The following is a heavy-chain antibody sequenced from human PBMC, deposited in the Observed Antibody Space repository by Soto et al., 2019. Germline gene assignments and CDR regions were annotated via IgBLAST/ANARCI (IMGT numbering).Heavy chain of an antibody. V-gene: IGHV1-46*01. CDR3: GGAAGRSGKLSGFAP. D-gene: IGHD1-7*01. J-gene: IGHJ5*02. CDR1: GYTFTSYN. Sequence: QVQLVQSGAEVKKPGASVKVSCKASGYTFTSYNMHWVRQAPGQGLEWVGMINPLGFSTTYAQKSGGRYTKTRKRSTSTVYRKRKTLRSDDTAVYYWGGAAGRSGKLSGFAPGGQEPLVTV. CDR2: INPLGFST.